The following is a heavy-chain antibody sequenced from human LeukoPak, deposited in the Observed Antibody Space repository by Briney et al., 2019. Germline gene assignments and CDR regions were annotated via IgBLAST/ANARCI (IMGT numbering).Heavy chain of an antibody. Sequence: ASVKVSCKASGYSFTSYTLSNYYMHWVRQAPGQGLEWMGIINPSAGSTTYAQQFQGRVTMTRDTSTSTVYMELSSLTSEDTAVYYCARNGWVGARQLGAFDIWGQGTMVTVSP. CDR3: ARNGWVGARQLGAFDI. CDR1: GYSFTSYTLSNYY. V-gene: IGHV1-46*01. J-gene: IGHJ3*02. CDR2: INPSAGST. D-gene: IGHD1-26*01.